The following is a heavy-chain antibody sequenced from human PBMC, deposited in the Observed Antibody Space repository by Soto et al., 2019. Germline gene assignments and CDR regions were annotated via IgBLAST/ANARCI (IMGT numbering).Heavy chain of an antibody. Sequence: SGPTLVNPTQTLTLTCTFSGFSLSTSGMCVSWIRQPPGKALEWLALIDWDDDKYYSTSLKTRLTISKDTSKNQVALTMTNMDPVDTATYYCARMSSGWYNFDYWGQGTLVTVSS. D-gene: IGHD6-19*01. J-gene: IGHJ4*02. CDR2: IDWDDDK. CDR3: ARMSSGWYNFDY. CDR1: GFSLSTSGMC. V-gene: IGHV2-70*01.